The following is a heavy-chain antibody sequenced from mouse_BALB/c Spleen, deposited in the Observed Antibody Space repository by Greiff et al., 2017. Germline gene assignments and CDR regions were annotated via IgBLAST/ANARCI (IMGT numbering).Heavy chain of an antibody. CDR3: AREGSSGYVWFAY. CDR2: INPYNDGT. V-gene: IGHV1-14*01. J-gene: IGHJ3*01. Sequence: EVKLMESGPELVKPGASVKMSCKASGYTFTSYVMHWVKQKPGQGLEWIGYINPYNDGTKYNEKFKGKATLTSDKSSSTAYMELSSLTSEDSAVYYCAREGSSGYVWFAYWGQGTLVTVSA. D-gene: IGHD3-1*01. CDR1: GYTFTSYV.